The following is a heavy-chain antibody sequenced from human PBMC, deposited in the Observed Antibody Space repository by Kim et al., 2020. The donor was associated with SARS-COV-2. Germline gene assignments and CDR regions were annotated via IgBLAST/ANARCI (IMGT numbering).Heavy chain of an antibody. J-gene: IGHJ5*01. CDR1: GFTFSSCA. V-gene: IGHV3-23*01. CDR3: AKQWAPRNNWFDP. Sequence: GGSLRLSCAASGFTFSSCAMNWVRLAPGKGLEWVSTITSSGSNTFYADSVKGRFTISRDNSENTLYLQMNNLKAEDTAMYYCAKQWAPRNNWFDPWGQGTRVTVSS. D-gene: IGHD6-6*01. CDR2: ITSSGSNT.